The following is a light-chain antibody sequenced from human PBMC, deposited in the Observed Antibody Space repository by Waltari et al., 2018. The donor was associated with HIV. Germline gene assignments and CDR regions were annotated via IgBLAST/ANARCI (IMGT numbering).Light chain of an antibody. Sequence: DIVMTQSPDSLAVSLGERATMNCKSSQSLLYSSNNKNYLAWYQQKPGQPPKLLLYWASTRESGVPDRFSGSGSATDFTLTISILQAEDVAVYYCQQYSITPVTFGQGTKLEIK. J-gene: IGKJ2*01. CDR1: QSLLYSSNNKNY. CDR3: QQYSITPVT. CDR2: WAS. V-gene: IGKV4-1*01.